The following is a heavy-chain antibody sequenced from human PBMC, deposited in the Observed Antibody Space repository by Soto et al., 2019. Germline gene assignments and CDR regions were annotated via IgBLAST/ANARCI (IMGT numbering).Heavy chain of an antibody. D-gene: IGHD2-2*01. J-gene: IGHJ6*03. Sequence: ASVKVSCKASGYTFTSYGISWVRQAPGQGLEWMGWISAYNGNTNYAQKLQGRVTMTTDTSTSTAYMELRSLRSDDTAVYYCARKVGYCSSTSCYYYYYYMDVWGKGTTVTVS. CDR1: GYTFTSYG. CDR2: ISAYNGNT. V-gene: IGHV1-18*01. CDR3: ARKVGYCSSTSCYYYYYYMDV.